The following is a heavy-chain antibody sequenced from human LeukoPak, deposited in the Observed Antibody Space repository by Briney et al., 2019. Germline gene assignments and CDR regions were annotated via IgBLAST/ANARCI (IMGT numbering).Heavy chain of an antibody. CDR2: IRYDGSNK. V-gene: IGHV3-30*02. CDR1: GFTFSSYG. J-gene: IGHJ4*02. D-gene: IGHD1-7*01. Sequence: PGGSLRLSCAASGFTFSSYGMHWVRQAPGKGLEWVAFIRYDGSNKYYADSVKGRFTISRDNSKNTLYLQMNSLRAEDTAVYYCAKAPIGTTADYFDYWGQGTLVTVSS. CDR3: AKAPIGTTADYFDY.